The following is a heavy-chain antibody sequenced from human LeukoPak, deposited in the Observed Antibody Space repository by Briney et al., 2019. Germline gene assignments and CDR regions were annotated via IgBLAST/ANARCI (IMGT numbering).Heavy chain of an antibody. Sequence: GGSLRLSCAASGFTFSTYEMNWVRQAPGKGLEWVSSISSSSSYIYYADSVKGRFTISRDNAKNSLYLQMNSLRAEDTAVYYCARDLSPSYSGSYNAFDIWGQGTMVTVSS. CDR3: ARDLSPSYSGSYNAFDI. CDR2: ISSSSSYI. V-gene: IGHV3-21*01. D-gene: IGHD1-26*01. J-gene: IGHJ3*02. CDR1: GFTFSTYE.